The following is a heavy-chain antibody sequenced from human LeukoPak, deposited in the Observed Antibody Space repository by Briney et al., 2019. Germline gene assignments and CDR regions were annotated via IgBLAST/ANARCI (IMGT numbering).Heavy chain of an antibody. CDR2: INAGNGNT. CDR3: AREDSGYSPYFDY. D-gene: IGHD3-22*01. CDR1: GYTFTSYA. V-gene: IGHV1-3*01. J-gene: IGHJ4*02. Sequence: ASVKVSCKASGYTFTSYAMHWVRQAPGQRLGWMEWINAGNGNTKYSQKFQGRVTITRDTSASTAYMELNSLRAEDTAVYYCAREDSGYSPYFDYWGQGILVTVSS.